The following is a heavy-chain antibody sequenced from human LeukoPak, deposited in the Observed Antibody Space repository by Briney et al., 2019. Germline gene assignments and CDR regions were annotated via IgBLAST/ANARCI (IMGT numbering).Heavy chain of an antibody. D-gene: IGHD2-2*03. CDR3: ARVGFGWFDP. V-gene: IGHV4-59*01. CDR1: GGSISSYY. Sequence: PSETLSLTCTVSGGSISSYYWSWIRQPPGKGLEWIGYIYYSGSTNHNPSLKSRVTISVDTSKNQFSLKLSSVTAADTAVYYCARVGFGWFDPWGQGTLVTVSS. J-gene: IGHJ5*02. CDR2: IYYSGST.